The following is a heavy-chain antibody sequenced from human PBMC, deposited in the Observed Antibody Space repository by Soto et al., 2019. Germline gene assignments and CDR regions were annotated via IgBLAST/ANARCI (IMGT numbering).Heavy chain of an antibody. Sequence: SETLSLTCAVYGGSFSGYYWSWIRQPPGKGLEWIGEINHSGSTNYNPSLKSRVTISVDTSKNQFSLKLSSVTAADTAVYYCARGGRSYYDSSGYSSLAFDIWGQGTMVTVSS. V-gene: IGHV4-34*01. CDR3: ARGGRSYYDSSGYSSLAFDI. CDR2: INHSGST. J-gene: IGHJ3*02. D-gene: IGHD3-22*01. CDR1: GGSFSGYY.